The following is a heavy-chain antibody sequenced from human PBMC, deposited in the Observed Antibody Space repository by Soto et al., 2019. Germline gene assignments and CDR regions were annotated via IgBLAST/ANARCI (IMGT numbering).Heavy chain of an antibody. CDR1: GVSITTDKW. CDR3: AMNPGGGGRCDTAFAV. Sequence: QVQLQESGPRLVKPSETLFLTCTVSGVSITTDKWWSWVRQPPGKGLEWIGEIWKGGNTNYNPSLKSQVTVPRDRSSNQISLRVTSVTAAVTAVYYGAMNPGGGGRCDTAFAVWGQGTTVTVSP. CDR2: IWKGGNT. D-gene: IGHD2-15*01. J-gene: IGHJ3*01. V-gene: IGHV4-4*02.